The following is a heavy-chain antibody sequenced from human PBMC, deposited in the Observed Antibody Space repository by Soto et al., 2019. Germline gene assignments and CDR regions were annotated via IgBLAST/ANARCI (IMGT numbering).Heavy chain of an antibody. Sequence: DVQLVESGGGLVQPGRSLRLSCAASGFTFDDYAMHWVRQAPGKGLEWVSGISRNSGSIGYADSVKGRFTISRDNAKNSLYLQMNSLRAEDTALYYCAKDFGFGVVIIGAFDIWGQGTMVTVSS. CDR3: AKDFGFGVVIIGAFDI. V-gene: IGHV3-9*01. CDR2: ISRNSGSI. J-gene: IGHJ3*02. CDR1: GFTFDDYA. D-gene: IGHD3-3*01.